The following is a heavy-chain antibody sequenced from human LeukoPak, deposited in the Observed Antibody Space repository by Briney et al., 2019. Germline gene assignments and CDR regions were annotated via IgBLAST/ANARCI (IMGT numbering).Heavy chain of an antibody. Sequence: SETLSLTCDVSGYSISSGYYWAWIRQPPGKGLEWIGYIYYSGSTNYNPSLKSRVTISVDTSQNQFSLKLSSVTAADTAVYYCARAQIYGSGSYFVDYWGQGTLVTVSS. CDR1: GYSISSGYY. D-gene: IGHD3-10*01. CDR2: IYYSGST. CDR3: ARAQIYGSGSYFVDY. J-gene: IGHJ4*02. V-gene: IGHV4-38-2*01.